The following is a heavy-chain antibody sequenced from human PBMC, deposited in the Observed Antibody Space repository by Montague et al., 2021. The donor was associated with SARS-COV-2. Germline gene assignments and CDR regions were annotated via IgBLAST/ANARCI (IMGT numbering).Heavy chain of an antibody. Sequence: SETLSLTCAVSGGSLSGNDWSWIRQPPGKGLGWIGEISHSGNTNYNPSLKSRGSISEDTSKNQVSLKLTSVTAADTAVYFCARSTIGIRVVVRTRCFDLWGRGTLVTVSS. CDR1: GGSLSGND. V-gene: IGHV4-34*01. J-gene: IGHJ2*01. CDR2: ISHSGNT. CDR3: ARSTIGIRVVVRTRCFDL. D-gene: IGHD3-3*01.